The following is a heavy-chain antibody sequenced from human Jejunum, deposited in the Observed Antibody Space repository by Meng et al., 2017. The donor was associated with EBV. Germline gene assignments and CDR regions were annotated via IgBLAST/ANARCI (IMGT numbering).Heavy chain of an antibody. CDR2: IHHSGST. CDR3: ARDRGVEDY. D-gene: IGHD5-24*01. V-gene: IGHV4-4*02. CDR1: GGSISTDNW. J-gene: IGHJ4*02. Sequence: QLQASGPGLVKPLRTLSLTCAGSGGSISTDNWWSWVRQPPGKGLEYIGEIHHSGSTKYNPSLKSRVTISVDKSNNHFSLKLSSVTAADTAVYYCARDRGVEDYWGQGTLVTVSS.